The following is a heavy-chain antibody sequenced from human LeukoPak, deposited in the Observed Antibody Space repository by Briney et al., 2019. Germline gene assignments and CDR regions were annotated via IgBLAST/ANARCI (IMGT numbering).Heavy chain of an antibody. D-gene: IGHD5-24*01. CDR1: GFTFSSYS. V-gene: IGHV3-21*01. Sequence: GGSLRLSCAASGFTFSSYSMNWVRQAPVKGLEWVSSISSSSSYIYYADSVKGRFTISRDNAKNSLYLQMNSLRAEDTAVYYCARDDGRAANWFDPWGQGTLVTVSS. CDR2: ISSSSSYI. CDR3: ARDDGRAANWFDP. J-gene: IGHJ5*02.